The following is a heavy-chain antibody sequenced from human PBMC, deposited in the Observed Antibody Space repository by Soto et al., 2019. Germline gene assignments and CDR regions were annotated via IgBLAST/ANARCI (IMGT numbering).Heavy chain of an antibody. D-gene: IGHD3-22*01. V-gene: IGHV3-23*01. CDR1: GFTFSSYA. Sequence: PAGSLRLSCAASGFTFSSYAMTWVRQAPGKGLEWVSCISDSGGSKYYPDYVKSQYTITHDQSKNTMDLQMDSLRAEDTAVYYCAKGVRSYYYYGMDVWGQGTTVTVSS. J-gene: IGHJ6*02. CDR2: ISDSGGSK. CDR3: AKGVRSYYYYGMDV.